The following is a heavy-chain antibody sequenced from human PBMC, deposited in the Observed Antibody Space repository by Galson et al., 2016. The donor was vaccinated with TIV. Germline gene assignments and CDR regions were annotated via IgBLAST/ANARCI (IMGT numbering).Heavy chain of an antibody. CDR1: GYTFIYSA. Sequence: SVKVSCKASGYTFIYSAMHWVRQAPGQSLEWMAWINAGNGNTRYLQKFQGRVTITRDTSASTAYLELSSLRSEDTAIYYCAREHSGRSYKNWFDPWGQGTLVTVSS. CDR2: INAGNGNT. V-gene: IGHV1-3*01. CDR3: AREHSGRSYKNWFDP. D-gene: IGHD3-10*01. J-gene: IGHJ5*02.